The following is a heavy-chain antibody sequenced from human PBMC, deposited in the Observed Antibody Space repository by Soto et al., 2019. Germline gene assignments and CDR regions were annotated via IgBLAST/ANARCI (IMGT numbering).Heavy chain of an antibody. V-gene: IGHV3-15*01. CDR1: GFTFSNAW. CDR2: IKSKADGGTT. J-gene: IGHJ4*02. D-gene: IGHD2-2*01. Sequence: GGSLRLSCAASGFTFSNAWMSWVRQAPGKGLEWVGRIKSKADGGTTDYAAPVKGRFTISRDDSKNTLYLQMNSLKTEDTAVYYCTTYCSNTSCFDYWGQGTLVTVSS. CDR3: TTYCSNTSCFDY.